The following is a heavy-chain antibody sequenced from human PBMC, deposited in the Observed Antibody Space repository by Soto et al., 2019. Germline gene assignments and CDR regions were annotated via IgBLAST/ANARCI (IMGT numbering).Heavy chain of an antibody. Sequence: SETLSLTCTVSGGSISSSSYYWGWIRQPPGKGLEWIGGINHSGSTNYNPSLKSRVTISVDTSKNQFSLKLSSVTAADTAVYYCATRTGTESLPIVVVPAAMHGDWFDPWGQGTLVTSPQ. CDR2: INHSGST. J-gene: IGHJ5*02. CDR1: GGSISSSSYY. D-gene: IGHD2-2*01. V-gene: IGHV4-39*07. CDR3: ATRTGTESLPIVVVPAAMHGDWFDP.